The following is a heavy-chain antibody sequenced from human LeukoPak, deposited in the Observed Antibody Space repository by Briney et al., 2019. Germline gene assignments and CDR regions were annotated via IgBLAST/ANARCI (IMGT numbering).Heavy chain of an antibody. CDR1: GGSISSYY. J-gene: IGHJ3*02. CDR3: VRDGGMEYDFWSGYYSDAFDI. CDR2: IYTSGST. D-gene: IGHD3-3*01. Sequence: SETLSLTCTVSGGSISSYYWSWIRQPAGKGLEWIGRIYTSGSTNYNPSLKSRVTMSVDTSKNQFSLKLSSVTAADTTVYYCVRDGGMEYDFWSGYYSDAFDIWGQGTMVTVSS. V-gene: IGHV4-4*07.